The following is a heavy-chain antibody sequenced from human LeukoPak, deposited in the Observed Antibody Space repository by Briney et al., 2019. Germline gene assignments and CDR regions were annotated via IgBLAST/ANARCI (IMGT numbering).Heavy chain of an antibody. CDR2: ISSSSSYI. J-gene: IGHJ4*02. Sequence: GGSLRLSCAASEFSVGSNYMTWVRQAPGKGLEWVSSISSSSSYIYYADSVKGRFTISRDNAKNSLYLQMNSLRAEDTAVYYCARRTAAGIEYWGQGTLVTVSS. CDR1: EFSVGSNY. D-gene: IGHD6-13*01. V-gene: IGHV3-21*01. CDR3: ARRTAAGIEY.